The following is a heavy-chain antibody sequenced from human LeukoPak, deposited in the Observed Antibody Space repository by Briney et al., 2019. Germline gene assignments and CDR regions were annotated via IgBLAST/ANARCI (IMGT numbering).Heavy chain of an antibody. CDR1: GFTFSSYS. V-gene: IGHV3-21*01. CDR2: ISSSSSYI. Sequence: PGGSLRLSCAASGFTFSSYSMNWVRQAPGKWLEWVSSISSSSSYIYYADSVKGRFTISRDNAKNSLYLQMNSLRAEDTAVYYCARDRDTAMATSWFDPWGQGTLVTVSS. J-gene: IGHJ5*02. CDR3: ARDRDTAMATSWFDP. D-gene: IGHD5-18*01.